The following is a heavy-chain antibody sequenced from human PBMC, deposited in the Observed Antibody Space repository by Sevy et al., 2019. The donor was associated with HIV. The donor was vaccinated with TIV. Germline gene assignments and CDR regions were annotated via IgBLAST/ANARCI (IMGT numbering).Heavy chain of an antibody. J-gene: IGHJ4*02. V-gene: IGHV4-4*07. CDR1: GDSISTYY. D-gene: IGHD3-9*01. CDR3: ARWSDQDNAGYEY. Sequence: SETLSLTCTVSGDSISTYYWSWIRQPAGEGLEWMGRIYPSVSTNYNPSLKSRVTMSADTSKNQFYLKLTSVTAADTAVYYWARWSDQDNAGYEYWGQGTLVTVSS. CDR2: IYPSVST.